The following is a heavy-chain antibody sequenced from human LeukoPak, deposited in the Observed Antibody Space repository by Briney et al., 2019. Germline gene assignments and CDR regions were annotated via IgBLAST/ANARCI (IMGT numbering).Heavy chain of an antibody. Sequence: SETLSLTCTVSGGSISSYYWSWIRQPPGKGLEWIGYIYYSGSTNYNPSLKSRVTISVDTSKNQFSLKLSSVTAADTAVYYCARARPSYGDYDNWGQGTLVTVSS. CDR3: ARARPSYGDYDN. CDR1: GGSISSYY. J-gene: IGHJ4*02. D-gene: IGHD4-17*01. V-gene: IGHV4-59*01. CDR2: IYYSGST.